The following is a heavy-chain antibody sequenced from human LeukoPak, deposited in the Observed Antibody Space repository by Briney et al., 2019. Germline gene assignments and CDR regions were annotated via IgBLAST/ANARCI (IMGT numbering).Heavy chain of an antibody. D-gene: IGHD1-20*01. Sequence: PSETLSLTCNVSGFSLTIGYFWGWIRQPPGKGLEWIGSSGSTYFNPSLKSRVTVSVDTSKNQFSLQLPSVTAADTAIYYCARVGYNWNQWFDIWGQGTMVTVSS. CDR3: ARVGYNWNQWFDI. CDR1: GFSLTIGYF. J-gene: IGHJ3*02. CDR2: SGST. V-gene: IGHV4-38-2*02.